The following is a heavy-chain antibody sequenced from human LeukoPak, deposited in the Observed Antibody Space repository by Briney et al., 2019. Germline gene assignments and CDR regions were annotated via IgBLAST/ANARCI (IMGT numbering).Heavy chain of an antibody. V-gene: IGHV3-48*02. D-gene: IGHD3-3*01. CDR1: GFSFSSYA. J-gene: IGHJ3*02. Sequence: PGGSLRLSCTASGFSFSSYAMTWVRQAPGKGLEWIATVTSTNKIHYADSVKGRFTISRDNAENSVYLQMNSLRDEDTAVYSCARAQTLFWEFDGFDIWGRGTKVTVSS. CDR3: ARAQTLFWEFDGFDI. CDR2: VTSTNKI.